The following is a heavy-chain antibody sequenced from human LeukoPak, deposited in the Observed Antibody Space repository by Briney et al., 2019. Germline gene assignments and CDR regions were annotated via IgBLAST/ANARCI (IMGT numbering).Heavy chain of an antibody. CDR2: IWYDGSNK. D-gene: IGHD3-10*01. CDR3: AKDRGIPQYYLDY. J-gene: IGHJ4*02. V-gene: IGHV3-33*06. CDR1: GFTFSSYG. Sequence: GGSLRLSCAASGFTFSSYGMHWVRQAPGKGLEWVAVIWYDGSNKYYADSVKGRFTISRDNSKNTLYLQMNSLRAEDTAVYYCAKDRGIPQYYLDYWGQGTLVTVSS.